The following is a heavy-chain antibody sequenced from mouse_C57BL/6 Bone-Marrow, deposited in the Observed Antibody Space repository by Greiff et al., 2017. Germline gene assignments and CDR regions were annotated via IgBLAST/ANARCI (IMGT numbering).Heavy chain of an antibody. J-gene: IGHJ1*03. D-gene: IGHD2-1*01. CDR2: INPYNGGT. CDR1: GYTFTDYY. V-gene: IGHV1-19*01. Sequence: EVKLQESGPVLVKPGASVKMSCKASGYTFTDYYMNWVKQSHGKSLEWIGVINPYNGGTSYNQKFKGKATLTVDKSSSTAYMELNSLTSEDSAVYYCARGRGNYWDFDVWGTGTTVTVSS. CDR3: ARGRGNYWDFDV.